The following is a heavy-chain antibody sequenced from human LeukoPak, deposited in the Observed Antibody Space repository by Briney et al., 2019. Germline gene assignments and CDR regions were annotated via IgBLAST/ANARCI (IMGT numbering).Heavy chain of an antibody. J-gene: IGHJ4*02. Sequence: ASVKVSCKASGYTFTDNGISWVRQAPGEGLEWMGWISANRGKTNYAQRFQGRVTMTRETSSSTVYMELRSLRSDDTAVYFCARDKNYRFDYWGQGTLVSVTS. CDR1: GYTFTDNG. CDR2: ISANRGKT. D-gene: IGHD3-16*02. CDR3: ARDKNYRFDY. V-gene: IGHV1-18*01.